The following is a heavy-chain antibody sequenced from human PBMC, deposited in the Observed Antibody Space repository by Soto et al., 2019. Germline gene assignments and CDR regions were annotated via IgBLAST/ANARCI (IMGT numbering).Heavy chain of an antibody. CDR2: IKSKTDGGTT. D-gene: IGHD3-22*01. CDR1: GFTFSNAW. V-gene: IGHV3-15*01. CDR3: TPHLLIYSYYSKAAS. Sequence: EVQLVESGGGLVKPGGSLRLSCAASGFTFSNAWMSWVRQAPGKGLEWVGRIKSKTDGGTTDYAAPVKGSFTISREDSNKTLYPQINRLKPECIAEYYCTPHLLIYSYYSKAASWGQGTLVTVSP. J-gene: IGHJ4*02.